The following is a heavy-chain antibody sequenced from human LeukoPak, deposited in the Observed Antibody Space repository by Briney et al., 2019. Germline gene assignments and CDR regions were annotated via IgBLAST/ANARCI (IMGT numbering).Heavy chain of an antibody. J-gene: IGHJ4*02. CDR3: AKETVLTGYERFADY. V-gene: IGHV3-23*01. CDR1: GFTFSTYA. Sequence: GGSLRLSCEVSGFTFSTYAMSWVRQAPGKGLEWVSAISGSGGSTYYADSVKGRFTISRDNSKNTLYLQMNSLRAEDTAVYYCAKETVLTGYERFADYWGQGTLVTVSS. D-gene: IGHD3-9*01. CDR2: ISGSGGST.